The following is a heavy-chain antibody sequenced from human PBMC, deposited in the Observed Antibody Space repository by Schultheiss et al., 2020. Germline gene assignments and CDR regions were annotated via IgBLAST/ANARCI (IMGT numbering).Heavy chain of an antibody. CDR3: ARATALTNYGDYPPYYFDY. J-gene: IGHJ4*02. Sequence: GGSLRLSCAASGFTFSSYWMSWVRQAPGKGLEWVANIKQDGSEKYYVDSVKGRFTISRDNAKNSLYLQMNSLRAEDTAVYYCARATALTNYGDYPPYYFDYWGQGNLGTVSS. V-gene: IGHV3-7*01. D-gene: IGHD4-17*01. CDR2: IKQDGSEK. CDR1: GFTFSSYW.